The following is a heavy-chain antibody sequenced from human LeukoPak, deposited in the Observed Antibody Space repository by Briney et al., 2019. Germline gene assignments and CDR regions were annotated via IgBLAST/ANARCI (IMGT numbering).Heavy chain of an antibody. V-gene: IGHV4-31*03. CDR2: IYYSGST. CDR3: AIEGSYNRNLDW. Sequence: KPSETLSLTCTVSGGSISSGGYYWSWIRQHPGKGLEWIGYIYYSGSTYYNPSLKSRVTISVDTSKNQFSLKLSSVTAEDTAVYYCAIEGSYNRNLDWWGQGTLVTVSS. CDR1: GGSISSGGYY. J-gene: IGHJ4*02. D-gene: IGHD1-14*01.